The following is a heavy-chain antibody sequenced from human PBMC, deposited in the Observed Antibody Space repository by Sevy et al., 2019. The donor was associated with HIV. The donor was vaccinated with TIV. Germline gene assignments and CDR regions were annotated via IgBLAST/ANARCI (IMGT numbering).Heavy chain of an antibody. J-gene: IGHJ4*02. V-gene: IGHV3-21*06. CDR3: ARDHGYCSGGSCYSGGY. D-gene: IGHD2-15*01. CDR1: GFTFSSYT. Sequence: GESLKISCSASGFTFSSYTMIWVRQAPGRRLEWVSASSGTGSYIYYADSVKDRFTISRDNAKNLLYLQMNSLRAEDTAVYYCARDHGYCSGGSCYSGGYWGQGTLVTVSS. CDR2: SSGTGSYI.